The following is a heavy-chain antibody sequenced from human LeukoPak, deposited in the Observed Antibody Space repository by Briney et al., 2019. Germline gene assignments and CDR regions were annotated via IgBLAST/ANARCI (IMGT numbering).Heavy chain of an antibody. Sequence: SETLSLTCTVSDDSISMYYWSWIRQPPGKGPEWIAYIHSSGATSYNPSLRSRVSISLHTSNIPFSLKLNSMTAAHTAVYYCVRLKMGPYFDLWGRGTLVTVSS. J-gene: IGHJ2*01. V-gene: IGHV4-59*08. D-gene: IGHD5-24*01. CDR3: VRLKMGPYFDL. CDR1: DDSISMYY. CDR2: IHSSGAT.